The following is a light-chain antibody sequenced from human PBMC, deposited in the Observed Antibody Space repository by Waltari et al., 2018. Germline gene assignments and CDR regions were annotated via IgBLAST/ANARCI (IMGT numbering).Light chain of an antibody. J-gene: IGLJ2*01. CDR2: DVS. V-gene: IGLV2-8*01. CDR3: TSYAGSNNLGL. CDR1: SSDVGGYNY. Sequence: QSALTQPPSASGSPGQSVTISCTGTSSDVGGYNYVSWYQQRPGKAPKLMIYDVSKRPSGVPDRFSGSKSGNTASLTVSGLQAEDEADYYCTSYAGSNNLGLFGGGTKLTVL.